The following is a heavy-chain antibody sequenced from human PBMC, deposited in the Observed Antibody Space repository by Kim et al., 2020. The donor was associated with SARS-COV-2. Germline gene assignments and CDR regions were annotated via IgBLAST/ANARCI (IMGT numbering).Heavy chain of an antibody. D-gene: IGHD3-10*01. V-gene: IGHV1-2*06. J-gene: IGHJ4*02. CDR3: ARVYSLWFRELLSD. CDR1: GYTFTGYY. Sequence: ASVKVSCKASGYTFTGYYMHWVRQAPGQGLEWMGRINPNSGGTNYAQKFQGRVTMTRDTSISTAYMELSRLRSDDTAVYYCARVYSLWFRELLSDWGQGTLVTVSS. CDR2: INPNSGGT.